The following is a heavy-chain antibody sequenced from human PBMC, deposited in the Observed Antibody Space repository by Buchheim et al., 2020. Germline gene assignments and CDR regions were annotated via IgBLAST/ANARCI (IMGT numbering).Heavy chain of an antibody. CDR1: GGSISSGGYY. CDR2: IYYSGST. V-gene: IGHV4-31*03. J-gene: IGHJ2*01. D-gene: IGHD3-3*01. Sequence: QVQLQESGPGLVKPSQTLSLTCTVSGGSISSGGYYWSWIRQHPGKGLEWIGYIYYSGSTQYNPSLKSRVTISVDTSKNQFSLKLSSVTAADTAVYYCARGLTIFGVVTPTGSWYFDLWGRGTL. CDR3: ARGLTIFGVVTPTGSWYFDL.